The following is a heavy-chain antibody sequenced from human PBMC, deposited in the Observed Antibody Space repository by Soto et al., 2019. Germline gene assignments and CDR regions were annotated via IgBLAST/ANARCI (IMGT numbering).Heavy chain of an antibody. CDR2: IYWDDDK. D-gene: IGHD5-18*01. Sequence: QITLKESGTPLVKPTQTLTLTCTFSGFSLSTSGVGVGWIRQPPVKALAWLALIYWDDDKRYSPSLKSRFTITKDTSKNQGFLTVTMMDPVDTATYYCAYGGGGVWGNGYGGVDSWGQGALVTVSS. CDR3: AYGGGGVWGNGYGGVDS. V-gene: IGHV2-5*02. J-gene: IGHJ4*02. CDR1: GFSLSTSGVG.